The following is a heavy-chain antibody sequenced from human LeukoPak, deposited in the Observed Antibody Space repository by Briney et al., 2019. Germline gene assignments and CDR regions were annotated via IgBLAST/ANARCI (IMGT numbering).Heavy chain of an antibody. D-gene: IGHD2-15*01. V-gene: IGHV4-31*03. Sequence: SETLSLTCTVSGGSISSGGYYWSWIRQHPGKGLEWIGYIYYSGSTYYNPSLKSRVTISVDTSKNQFSLKLSSVTAADTAVYYCARVGCSGGSCHHNKSPFDYWGQGTLVTVSS. CDR3: ARVGCSGGSCHHNKSPFDY. CDR1: GGSISSGGYY. J-gene: IGHJ4*02. CDR2: IYYSGST.